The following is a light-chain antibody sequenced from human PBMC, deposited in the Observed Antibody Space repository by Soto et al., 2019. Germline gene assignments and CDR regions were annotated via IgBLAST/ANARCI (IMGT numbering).Light chain of an antibody. J-gene: IGKJ1*01. CDR2: AAS. CDR3: QQYKSSST. CDR1: QGISNY. V-gene: IGKV1-27*01. Sequence: DIQMTQSPSSLSASVGDRVTITCRASQGISNYLAWYQQKPGKDPKLLISAASTLQSGVPSRFSGSGSGTDFTLTISSLQPEDLGVYYCQQYKSSSTFGQGTKVDIK.